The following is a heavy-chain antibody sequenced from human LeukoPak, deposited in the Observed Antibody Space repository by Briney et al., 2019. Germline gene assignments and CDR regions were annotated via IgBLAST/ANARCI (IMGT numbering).Heavy chain of an antibody. V-gene: IGHV1-2*02. CDR3: ARADRLHGGPYLIGP. Sequence: ASVKVSCKTSGYSFTNYYMHWVRQAPGQGLEWMGWINPNGGGTSSAQKFQGRVTMTRDTSITTVYMEVNWLTSDDTAMYYCARADRLHGGPYLIGPWGQGTLVTVSS. D-gene: IGHD3-16*01. CDR1: GYSFTNYY. CDR2: INPNGGGT. J-gene: IGHJ5*02.